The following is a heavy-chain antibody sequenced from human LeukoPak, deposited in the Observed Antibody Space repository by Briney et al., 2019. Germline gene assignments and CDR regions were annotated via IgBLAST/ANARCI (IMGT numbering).Heavy chain of an antibody. V-gene: IGHV3-21*04. Sequence: GGSLRPSCAASGFTFSSYSMNWVRQAPGKGLEWVSSISSSSSYIYYADSVKGRFTISRDNAKNSLYLQMNSLRAEDTALYYCARDAGIAVAEGEGYWGQGTLVTVSS. CDR2: ISSSSSYI. CDR1: GFTFSSYS. J-gene: IGHJ4*02. CDR3: ARDAGIAVAEGEGY. D-gene: IGHD6-19*01.